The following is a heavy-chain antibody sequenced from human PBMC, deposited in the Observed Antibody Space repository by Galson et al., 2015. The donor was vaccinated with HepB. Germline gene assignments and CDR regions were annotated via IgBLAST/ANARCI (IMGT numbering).Heavy chain of an antibody. CDR1: GFMFSDHW. J-gene: IGHJ3*02. D-gene: IGHD3-10*01. V-gene: IGHV3-7*01. CDR3: ARDFPMVRGPTDAFDI. CDR2: IRQDGGDR. Sequence: SLRLSCAASGFMFSDHWMTWVRQAPGRGLEWVAHIRQDGGDRDYADSVKGRFTISRDNAKNSLYLQMNSLRAEDTAVYYCARDFPMVRGPTDAFDIWGQGTMVTVSS.